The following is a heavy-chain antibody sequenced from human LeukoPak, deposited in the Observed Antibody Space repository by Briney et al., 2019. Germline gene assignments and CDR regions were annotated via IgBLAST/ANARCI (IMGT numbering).Heavy chain of an antibody. J-gene: IGHJ5*02. D-gene: IGHD2-2*01. Sequence: SETLSLTCAVYGGSFSGYYWSWIRQPPGKGLGWIGEINHSGSTNYNPSLKSRVTISVDTSKNQFSLKLSSVTAADTAVYYCARGVYCSSTSCYDANWFDPWGQGTLVTVSS. CDR1: GGSFSGYY. CDR2: INHSGST. CDR3: ARGVYCSSTSCYDANWFDP. V-gene: IGHV4-34*01.